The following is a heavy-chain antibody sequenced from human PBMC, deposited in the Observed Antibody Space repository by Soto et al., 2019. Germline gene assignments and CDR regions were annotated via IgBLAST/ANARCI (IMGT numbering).Heavy chain of an antibody. D-gene: IGHD2-21*02. CDR2: IHSTGSI. CDR3: AREDDGGDRDYYGLDV. V-gene: IGHV4-30-4*01. J-gene: IGHJ6*02. Sequence: QVQLQESGPGLLRPSQTLSLTCTVSGGSISTDHYHWTWIRQTPGKGLEWIGYIHSTGSIQSNPSVQSRVSMSVDTSKNLFSLKLSSVTAADTAVYFCAREDDGGDRDYYGLDVWGQGTTVTVSS. CDR1: GGSISTDHYH.